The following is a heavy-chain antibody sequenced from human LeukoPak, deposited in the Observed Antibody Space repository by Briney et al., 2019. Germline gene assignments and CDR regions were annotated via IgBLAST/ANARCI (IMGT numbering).Heavy chain of an antibody. CDR1: GFTFSNYA. J-gene: IGHJ3*02. Sequence: GVSLRLSCAASGFTFSNYAMHWVRQAPGKGLEWVAIISYDGSNKYYADSVKGRFTISRDNSKNTLFLQMNSLRAEDTAVYYCAKGMPHRILLWFGEAPDAFDIWGQGTMVTVSS. D-gene: IGHD3-10*01. CDR3: AKGMPHRILLWFGEAPDAFDI. V-gene: IGHV3-30*04. CDR2: ISYDGSNK.